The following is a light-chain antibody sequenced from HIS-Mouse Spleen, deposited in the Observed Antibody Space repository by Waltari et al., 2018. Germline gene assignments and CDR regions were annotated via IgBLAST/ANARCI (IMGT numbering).Light chain of an antibody. J-gene: IGLJ2*01. CDR1: STDVGGYTY. Sequence: QSALTQPASVSGSPGQSITIPCTGTSTDVGGYTYVSWYQQHPGKAPKLMLYDVSNRPSGVSNRFSGSKSGNTASLTISGLQAEDEADYYCSSYTSSSFNVVFGGGTKLTVL. CDR2: DVS. CDR3: SSYTSSSFNVV. V-gene: IGLV2-14*03.